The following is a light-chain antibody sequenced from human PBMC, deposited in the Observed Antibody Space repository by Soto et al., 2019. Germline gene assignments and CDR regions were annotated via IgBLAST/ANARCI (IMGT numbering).Light chain of an antibody. CDR2: EAS. V-gene: IGKV1-5*03. J-gene: IGKJ2*01. CDR1: QSITNW. CDR3: QQCSSFSPT. Sequence: DIQMTQSPSTLSASIGDRVIITCRASQSITNWLAWYQQKPGKAPKLLIYEASSLESGVPSRFSGSGSGTEFTLTISSLQPDDFATYYCQQCSSFSPTFGQGTKVDIK.